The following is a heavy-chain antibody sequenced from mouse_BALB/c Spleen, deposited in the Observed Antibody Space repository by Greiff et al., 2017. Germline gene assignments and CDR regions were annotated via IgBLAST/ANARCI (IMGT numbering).Heavy chain of an antibody. Sequence: EVQLQQSGAELVKPGASVKLSCTASGFNIKDTYMHWVKQRPEQGLEWIGRIEPANGTTKYDPKFQGKATITADSSSNTAYQQLSSLPSEDTAVYDCAREGCDYDGGLAYWGQGTLVTVSA. J-gene: IGHJ3*01. D-gene: IGHD2-4*01. CDR3: AREGCDYDGGLAY. V-gene: IGHV14-3*02. CDR2: IEPANGTT. CDR1: GFNIKDTY.